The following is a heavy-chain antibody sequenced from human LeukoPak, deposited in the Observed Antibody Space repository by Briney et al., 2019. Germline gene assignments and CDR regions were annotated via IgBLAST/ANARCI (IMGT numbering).Heavy chain of an antibody. Sequence: PGGSLRLSCAASGFTFSSYAMHWVRQAPGKGLEWVSAISGSGGSTNYADSVKGRFTISRDNSKNTLYLQMNSLRAEDTAVYYCAKENGYNYYFDYWGQGTLVTVSS. V-gene: IGHV3-23*01. J-gene: IGHJ4*02. D-gene: IGHD5-24*01. CDR3: AKENGYNYYFDY. CDR1: GFTFSSYA. CDR2: ISGSGGST.